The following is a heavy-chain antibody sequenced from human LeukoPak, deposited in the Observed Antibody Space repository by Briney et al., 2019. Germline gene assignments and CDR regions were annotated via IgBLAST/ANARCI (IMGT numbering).Heavy chain of an antibody. CDR2: MNPNSGNT. V-gene: IGHV1-8*02. D-gene: IGHD6-19*01. Sequence: ASVKVSCKASGYTFTGYYMHWVRQATGQGLEWMGWMNPNSGNTGYAQKFQGRVTMTRNTSISTAYMELSSLRSEDTAVYYCARSRPKPRSGWYFSPPYYFDYWGQGTLVTVSS. CDR3: ARSRPKPRSGWYFSPPYYFDY. J-gene: IGHJ4*02. CDR1: GYTFTGYY.